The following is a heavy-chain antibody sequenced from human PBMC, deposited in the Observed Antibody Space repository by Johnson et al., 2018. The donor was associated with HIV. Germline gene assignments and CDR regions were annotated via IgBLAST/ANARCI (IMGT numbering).Heavy chain of an antibody. V-gene: IGHV3-66*01. CDR3: AKDKEYSSSPGAFDI. J-gene: IGHJ3*02. CDR1: GFTFDDYG. Sequence: VQLVESGGGVVRPGGSLRLSCAASGFTFDDYGMSWVRQGPGKGLEWVSVIYSGGSTYYADSVKGRFTISRDNSKNTLYLQMNSLRAEDTAVYYCAKDKEYSSSPGAFDIWGQGTMVTVSS. D-gene: IGHD6-6*01. CDR2: IYSGGST.